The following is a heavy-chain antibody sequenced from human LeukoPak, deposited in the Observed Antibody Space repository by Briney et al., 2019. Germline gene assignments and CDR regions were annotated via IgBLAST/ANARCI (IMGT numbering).Heavy chain of an antibody. Sequence: GGSLRLSCAASGFNFANHAMSWVRQTPGKGLEWVSAISGGGDITYYADSVKGRFTISRDNSKNTLYLQMNSLRAEDTAVYYCARDRGYNSLGYWGQGTLVTVSS. CDR1: GFNFANHA. CDR3: ARDRGYNSLGY. V-gene: IGHV3-23*01. J-gene: IGHJ4*02. CDR2: ISGGGDIT. D-gene: IGHD5-24*01.